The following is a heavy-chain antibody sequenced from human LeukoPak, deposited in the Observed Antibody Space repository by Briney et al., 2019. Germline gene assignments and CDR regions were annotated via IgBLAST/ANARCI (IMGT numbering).Heavy chain of an antibody. V-gene: IGHV3-23*01. CDR1: GFTFSSSA. J-gene: IGHJ6*03. Sequence: GGSLRLSCAASGFTFSSSAMSWVRQAPGKGLEWVSSISGSGSGGSTYYADSVKGRFTISRDNSKNTLYLHMNSLRADDTAIYYCARDWVEVGGDYMDVWGKGTTVTISS. CDR2: ISGSGSGGST. CDR3: ARDWVEVGGDYMDV. D-gene: IGHD2-15*01.